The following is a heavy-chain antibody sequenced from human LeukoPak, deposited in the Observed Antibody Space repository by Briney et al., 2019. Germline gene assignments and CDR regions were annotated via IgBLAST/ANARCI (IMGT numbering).Heavy chain of an antibody. CDR3: ARDISSGYYDAFDI. D-gene: IGHD3-22*01. CDR2: ISGGGGTT. V-gene: IGHV3-23*01. CDR1: GFTFSSYA. Sequence: GGSLRLSCAASGFTFSSYAMSWVRQAPEKGLEWVSAISGGGGTTYYADSVKGRFTISRDNSKNTVSLQMNSLRPEDTAVYYCARDISSGYYDAFDIWGQGTMVTVSS. J-gene: IGHJ3*02.